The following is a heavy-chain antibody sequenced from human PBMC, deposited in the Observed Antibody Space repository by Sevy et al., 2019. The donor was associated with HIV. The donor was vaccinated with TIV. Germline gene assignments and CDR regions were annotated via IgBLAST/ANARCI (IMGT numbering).Heavy chain of an antibody. CDR2: IYYSGST. CDR3: ARRVWFGESRAFDY. CDR1: GGSISSSSYY. Sequence: SETLSLTCTVSGGSISSSSYYWGWIRQPPGKGLEWIGSIYYSGSTYYYPSLKSRVTISVDTSKNQFSLRLSSVTAADAAVYYCARRVWFGESRAFDYWGQGTLVTVSS. D-gene: IGHD3-10*01. J-gene: IGHJ4*02. V-gene: IGHV4-39*01.